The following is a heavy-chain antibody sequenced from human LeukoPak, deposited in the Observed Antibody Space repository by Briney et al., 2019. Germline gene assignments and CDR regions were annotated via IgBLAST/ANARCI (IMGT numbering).Heavy chain of an antibody. Sequence: ASVKVSCKASGGTFSSYGITWVRQAPGQGLEWMGWISAYNGNTNYAQNLQGRVTMTTDTSTSTAYMELRSLRSDDTAIYYCARAGVVVVAATKGFDYWGQGTLVTVSS. D-gene: IGHD2-15*01. J-gene: IGHJ4*02. CDR2: ISAYNGNT. V-gene: IGHV1-18*01. CDR3: ARAGVVVVAATKGFDY. CDR1: GGTFSSYG.